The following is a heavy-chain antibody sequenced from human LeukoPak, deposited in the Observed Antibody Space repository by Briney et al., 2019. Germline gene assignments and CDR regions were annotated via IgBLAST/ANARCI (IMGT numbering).Heavy chain of an antibody. CDR2: IDPNSGGT. V-gene: IGHV1-2*06. CDR1: GYTFTGYY. CDR3: ARALTYDSRGRA. D-gene: IGHD3-22*01. Sequence: ASVKVSCKASGYTFTGYYIHWVRQAPGQGLEWLGRIDPNSGGTSYAHNFQGRVTMTRDTSISTAYMELSRLRSDDTAVYYCARALTYDSRGRAWGQGTLVTVSS. J-gene: IGHJ5*02.